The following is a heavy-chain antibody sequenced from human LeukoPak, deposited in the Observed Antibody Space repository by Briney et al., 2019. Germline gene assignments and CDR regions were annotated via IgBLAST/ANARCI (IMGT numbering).Heavy chain of an antibody. J-gene: IGHJ4*02. CDR2: IYSDGNT. D-gene: IGHD3-22*01. CDR1: GFTVSSNY. CDR3: ARDRHYDSSGYSPFDY. Sequence: GGSLRLSCAASGFTVSSNYMSWVRQAPGKGLEWVSVIYSDGNTYYAESVKGRFTIPRDNSKNTLYLQMNSLRAEDTAVYYCARDRHYDSSGYSPFDYWGQGTLVTVSS. V-gene: IGHV3-66*01.